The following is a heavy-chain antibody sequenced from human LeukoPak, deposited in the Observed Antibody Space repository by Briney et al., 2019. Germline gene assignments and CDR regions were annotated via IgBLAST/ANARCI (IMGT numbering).Heavy chain of an antibody. Sequence: ASGTVSFTSSASTFTIYGISWVRHAPGQGLGRMGWISAYNGNTNYAQKLQGRVTMTTDTSTSTAYMELRSLRSDDTAVYYCARDRVVVAAPLNYWGEGTLATVCS. V-gene: IGHV1-18*01. CDR3: ARDRVVVAAPLNY. D-gene: IGHD2-15*01. CDR2: ISAYNGNT. J-gene: IGHJ4*02. CDR1: ASTFTIYG.